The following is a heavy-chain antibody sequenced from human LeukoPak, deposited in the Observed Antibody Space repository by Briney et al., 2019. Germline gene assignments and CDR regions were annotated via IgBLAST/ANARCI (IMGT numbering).Heavy chain of an antibody. J-gene: IGHJ6*03. V-gene: IGHV1-8*01. D-gene: IGHD5-18*01. CDR3: ARGRRYSYGYYYYYYYMDV. CDR2: MNPNSGNT. CDR1: GYTFTSYD. Sequence: ASVKVSCKASGYTFTSYDINWVRQATGQGLEWMGWMNPNSGNTGYAQKFQGRVTMTRNTSISTAYMELSSLRSEDTAAYYCARGRRYSYGYYYYYYYMDVWGKGTTVTVSS.